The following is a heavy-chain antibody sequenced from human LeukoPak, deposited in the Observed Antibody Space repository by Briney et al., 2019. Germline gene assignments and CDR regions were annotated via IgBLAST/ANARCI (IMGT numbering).Heavy chain of an antibody. J-gene: IGHJ4*02. CDR1: GFTFSSYP. Sequence: GGSLRLSCAASGFTFSSYPMHWVRQAPGKGLEWVAVISYDGSNKHYADSVKGRFTISRDNSKNTLYLEMNSLRAEDTAVYYSAREGSSGYYPYWGQGTLVTVSS. V-gene: IGHV3-30-3*01. D-gene: IGHD3-22*01. CDR2: ISYDGSNK. CDR3: AREGSSGYYPY.